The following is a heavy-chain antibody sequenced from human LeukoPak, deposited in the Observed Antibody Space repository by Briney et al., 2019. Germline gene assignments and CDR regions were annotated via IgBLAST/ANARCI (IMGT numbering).Heavy chain of an antibody. CDR3: SSPKSPYEGTGPHN. Sequence: ASVKVSXKASGYTFSSYYIHWVRQAPGQGLQWMGVINPSGSNSSYAEEFQGRVTMTRDTSTNTVNMELSSLRSKDTAVYYCSSPKSPYEGTGPHNWGQGTQVTVSS. CDR2: INPSGSNS. V-gene: IGHV1-46*01. D-gene: IGHD2-8*02. J-gene: IGHJ4*02. CDR1: GYTFSSYY.